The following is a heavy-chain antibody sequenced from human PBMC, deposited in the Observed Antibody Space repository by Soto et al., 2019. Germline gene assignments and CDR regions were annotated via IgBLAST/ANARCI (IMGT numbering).Heavy chain of an antibody. CDR3: AKDLWINPGSYFQH. V-gene: IGHV3-23*01. J-gene: IGHJ1*01. Sequence: GGSLRLSCAASGFPFSSYAMSWVRQAPGKGLEWVSAISGSGGSTYYADSVKGRFTISRDNSKNTLYLQMNSLRAEDTAVYYCAKDLWINPGSYFQHWGQGTLVTVSS. D-gene: IGHD2-2*03. CDR1: GFPFSSYA. CDR2: ISGSGGST.